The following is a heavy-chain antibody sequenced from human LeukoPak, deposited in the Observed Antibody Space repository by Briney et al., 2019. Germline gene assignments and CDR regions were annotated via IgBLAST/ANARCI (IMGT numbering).Heavy chain of an antibody. J-gene: IGHJ4*02. D-gene: IGHD6-13*01. Sequence: GESLKISCKGSGYSFTTYWLGWVRQMPGKGLERMGIIHPGDSDTRYSPSFQGQVTISADRSIGTAYLQWSSLKASDTAMYYCARQGGIAVAGAFNYWGQGTLVTVSS. V-gene: IGHV5-51*01. CDR3: ARQGGIAVAGAFNY. CDR2: IHPGDSDT. CDR1: GYSFTTYW.